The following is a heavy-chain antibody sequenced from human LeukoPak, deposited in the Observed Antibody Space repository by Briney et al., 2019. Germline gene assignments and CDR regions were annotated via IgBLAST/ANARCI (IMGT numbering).Heavy chain of an antibody. CDR3: ASRPRADIGPLDF. V-gene: IGHV3-23*01. J-gene: IGHJ4*02. Sequence: GGSLRLSCAASGFTFSDYAMSWVRQAPGKGLEWVSSITGSGSRTYYTDSVKGRFTISRDNSKNTLYRKMNSLRADETAVYYCASRPRADIGPLDFWGQGTLVPVSS. CDR2: ITGSGSRT. D-gene: IGHD1-14*01. CDR1: GFTFSDYA.